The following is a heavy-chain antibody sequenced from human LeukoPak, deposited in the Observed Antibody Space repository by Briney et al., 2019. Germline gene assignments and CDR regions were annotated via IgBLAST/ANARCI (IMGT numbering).Heavy chain of an antibody. CDR3: ARVGYGDSRYYYYYGMDV. J-gene: IGHJ6*02. CDR2: IWYDGSNK. CDR1: GFTFSNYA. V-gene: IGHV3-33*01. Sequence: PGGSLRLSCAASGFTFSNYAMHWVRQAPGKGLEWVAVIWYDGSNKYYADSVKGRFTISRDNSKNTLYLQMNSLRAEDTAMYYCARVGYGDSRYYYYYGMDVWGQGTTVTVSS. D-gene: IGHD4-17*01.